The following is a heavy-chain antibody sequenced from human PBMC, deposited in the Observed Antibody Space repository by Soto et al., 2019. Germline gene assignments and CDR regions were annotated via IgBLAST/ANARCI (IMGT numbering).Heavy chain of an antibody. CDR1: GGTFSSYA. J-gene: IGHJ4*02. Sequence: WASVKVSCKASGGTFSSYAISWVRQAPGQGLEWMGGIIPIFGTANYAQKFQGRVTITADESTSTAYMELSSLRSEDTAVYYCARALGYYDSSGFFFYWGQGTLVTVS. CDR3: ARALGYYDSSGFFFY. D-gene: IGHD3-22*01. V-gene: IGHV1-69*13. CDR2: IIPIFGTA.